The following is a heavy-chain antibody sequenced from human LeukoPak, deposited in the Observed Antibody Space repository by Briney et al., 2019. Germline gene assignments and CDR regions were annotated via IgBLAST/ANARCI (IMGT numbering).Heavy chain of an antibody. Sequence: PSEILSLTCAVYGGSFSGYYWSWIRQPPGKGLEWIGEINHSGSTNYNPSLKSRVTISADTSKNQFSLKLSSVTAADTAVYYCARGRRYYYDSSGYYDTWGQGTLVTVSS. J-gene: IGHJ5*02. V-gene: IGHV4-34*01. CDR1: GGSFSGYY. D-gene: IGHD3-22*01. CDR2: INHSGST. CDR3: ARGRRYYYDSSGYYDT.